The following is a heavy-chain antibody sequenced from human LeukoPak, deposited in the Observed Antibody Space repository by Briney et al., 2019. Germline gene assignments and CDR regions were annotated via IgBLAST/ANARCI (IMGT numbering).Heavy chain of an antibody. J-gene: IGHJ5*02. CDR3: ARARSEMVIINWFDP. Sequence: PSQTLSLTCTVSGGSISSGGYYWSWIRQHPGKGLEWIGYIYYSGSTYYNPSLKSRVTISVDTSKNQFSLKLSSVTAADTAVCYCARARSEMVIINWFDPWGQGTLVTVSS. CDR2: IYYSGST. V-gene: IGHV4-31*03. D-gene: IGHD3-3*01. CDR1: GGSISSGGYY.